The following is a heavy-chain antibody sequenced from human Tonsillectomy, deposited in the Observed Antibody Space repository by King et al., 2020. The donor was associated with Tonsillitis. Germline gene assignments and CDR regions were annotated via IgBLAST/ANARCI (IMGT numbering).Heavy chain of an antibody. D-gene: IGHD3-22*01. J-gene: IGHJ6*02. CDR3: ARNYYDSGGYSNGMDV. CDR1: RFTFSSYG. CDR2: ISYDGSNK. V-gene: IGHV3-33*05. Sequence: QLVQSGGGVVQPGRSLRLSCAASRFTFSSYGIHWVRQAPGKGLEWVALISYDGSNKYYADSVKGRFTISRDNSKNTLYLQMNSLRAEDTAVYYCARNYYDSGGYSNGMDVWGQGTTVTVSS.